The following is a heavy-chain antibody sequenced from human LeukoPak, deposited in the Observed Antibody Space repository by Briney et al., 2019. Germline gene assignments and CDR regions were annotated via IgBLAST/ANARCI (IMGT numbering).Heavy chain of an antibody. J-gene: IGHJ4*02. CDR1: GGTFSSYA. D-gene: IGHD5-12*01. Sequence: GASVKVSCKASGGTFSSYAISWVRQAPGQGLEWMGRIIPILGIANYAQKFQGRVTITADKSTSTAYMELSSLRSEDTAVYYCARVYSGYDWGALDYWGQGTLVTVSS. CDR2: IIPILGIA. V-gene: IGHV1-69*04. CDR3: ARVYSGYDWGALDY.